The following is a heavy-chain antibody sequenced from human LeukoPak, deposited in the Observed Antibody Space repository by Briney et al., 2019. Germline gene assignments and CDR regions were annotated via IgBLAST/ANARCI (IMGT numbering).Heavy chain of an antibody. V-gene: IGHV1-18*01. CDR1: GYTFTSYG. Sequence: GASVKVSCKASGYTFTSYGISWVRQAPGQGLEWMGWISAYNGYTNYAQNLQGRVTMTTDTSTSTAYMELRSLRSDDTAVYYCARGGYSYGYGGYSDYWGQGTLVTVSS. J-gene: IGHJ4*02. D-gene: IGHD5-18*01. CDR3: ARGGYSYGYGGYSDY. CDR2: ISAYNGYT.